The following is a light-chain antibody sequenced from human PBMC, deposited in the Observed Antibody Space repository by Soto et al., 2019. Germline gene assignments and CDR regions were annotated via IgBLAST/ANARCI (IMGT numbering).Light chain of an antibody. Sequence: QSALTQVPSASGSPGQSVTISCTGTSSDVGGYNYVSWYQQHPGKAPKLMIYEVSKRPSGVPDRSSGSKSGNTASLTVSGLQAEDEADYYCTSYAGSNNYVFGTGTKVT. J-gene: IGLJ1*01. CDR2: EVS. V-gene: IGLV2-8*01. CDR3: TSYAGSNNYV. CDR1: SSDVGGYNY.